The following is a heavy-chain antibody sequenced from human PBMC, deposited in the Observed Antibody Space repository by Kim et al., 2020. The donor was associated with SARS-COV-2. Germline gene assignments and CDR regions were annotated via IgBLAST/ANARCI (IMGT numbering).Heavy chain of an antibody. CDR2: IYYSGST. V-gene: IGHV4-59*08. CDR3: ARAQYYYDSSGYFRVFDY. Sequence: SETLSLTCTVSGGSISSYYWSWIRQPPGKGLEWIGYIYYSGSTNYNPSLKSRVTISVDTSKNQFSLKLSSVTAADTAVYYCARAQYYYDSSGYFRVFDY. J-gene: IGHJ4*01. D-gene: IGHD3-22*01. CDR1: GGSISSYY.